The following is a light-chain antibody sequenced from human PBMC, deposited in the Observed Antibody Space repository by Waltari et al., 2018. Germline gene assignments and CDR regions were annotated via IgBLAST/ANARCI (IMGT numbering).Light chain of an antibody. V-gene: IGKV1-33*01. CDR1: QDISNY. J-gene: IGKJ4*01. CDR2: HAS. CDR3: QQYDNLPLT. Sequence: DIQMTQSPSSLSASVGDRVTITCQASQDISNYLNWYQQKIGKAPKLLIYHASNLEAGVPSRFSGSGSGTDFTFTINSLQPEYIATYYCQQYDNLPLTFGGGTKVENK.